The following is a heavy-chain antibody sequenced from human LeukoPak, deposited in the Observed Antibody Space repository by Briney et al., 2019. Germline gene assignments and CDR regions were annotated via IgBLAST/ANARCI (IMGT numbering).Heavy chain of an antibody. CDR1: GFTFSSYA. D-gene: IGHD3-16*01. J-gene: IGHJ6*03. Sequence: GGSLRLSCAASGFTFSSYAMHWVRQAPGKGLEWVAVISYGGNNKYYADSVRGRFTISRDNSKNTLYLQMNSLRAEDTAVYYCARVKDPGGYYYYYYMDIWGKGNTVTVSS. CDR2: ISYGGNNK. CDR3: ARVKDPGGYYYYYYMDI. V-gene: IGHV3-30*04.